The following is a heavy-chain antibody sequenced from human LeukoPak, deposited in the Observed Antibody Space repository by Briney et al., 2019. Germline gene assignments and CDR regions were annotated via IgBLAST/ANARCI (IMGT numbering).Heavy chain of an antibody. CDR1: GFTVSSNY. V-gene: IGHV3-53*01. CDR2: IYSTGST. CDR3: ARGSSSGFELDY. Sequence: PGGSLRLSCAASGFTVSSNYMSWVRQPPGKGLEWVSVIYSTGSTYYAASVKGRFTISRDNSKSTLYLQMNSLRGEDTAVYYCARGSSSGFELDYWGRGTLVTASS. J-gene: IGHJ4*02. D-gene: IGHD6-19*01.